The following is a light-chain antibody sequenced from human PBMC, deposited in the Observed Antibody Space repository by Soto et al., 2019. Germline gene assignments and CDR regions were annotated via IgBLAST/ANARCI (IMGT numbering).Light chain of an antibody. CDR3: QRTDA. CDR2: HTS. J-gene: IGKJ4*01. CDR1: QSVSSNS. V-gene: IGKV3-20*01. Sequence: EIVLTQSPGTLSLSPGERATLSCRASQSVSSNSLTWYQQKPGQAPRLLIYHTSNRATGIPDRFSGSGSGTDFTLTIGRLEPEDLAVHSCQRTDAVGVGTKVDIK.